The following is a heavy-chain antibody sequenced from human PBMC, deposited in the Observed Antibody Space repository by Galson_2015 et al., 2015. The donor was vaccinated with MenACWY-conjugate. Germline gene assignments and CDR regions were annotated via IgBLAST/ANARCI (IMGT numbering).Heavy chain of an antibody. J-gene: IGHJ5*02. Sequence: SLRLSCAVSGFSVTDNCLSWVRQAPGKGPEWIAMVDKDGATNYADSLMSRFTVSRDNFKNTVILQMNSVRAEDTAVYRCSRGYDCPCYFRAWGQGALVTVSS. CDR1: GFSVTDNC. D-gene: IGHD2-21*01. CDR3: SRGYDCPCYFRA. V-gene: IGHV3-53*01. CDR2: VDKDGAT.